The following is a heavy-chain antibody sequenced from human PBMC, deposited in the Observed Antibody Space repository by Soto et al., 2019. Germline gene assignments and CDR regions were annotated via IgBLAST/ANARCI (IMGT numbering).Heavy chain of an antibody. CDR1: GGTFNSYA. V-gene: IGHV1-69*12. D-gene: IGHD5-12*01. J-gene: IGHJ4*02. CDR2: IVPIVDTS. CDR3: VRVVAIPGYPDN. Sequence: QVQLAQSGAEVRQPASSVKVSCKTSGGTFNSYAISWVRQAPGQGLEWMGGIVPIVDTSTYAQKFQGRVTITADESTSTVYMELSSLRSDDTAVYYCVRVVAIPGYPDNWGQGTLVTVSS.